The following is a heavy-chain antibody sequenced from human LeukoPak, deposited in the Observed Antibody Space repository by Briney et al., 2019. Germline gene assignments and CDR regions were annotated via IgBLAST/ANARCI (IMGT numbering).Heavy chain of an antibody. Sequence: GGSLRLSCAASGFTFSNAWMSWVRQAPGKGLEWVGRIKSKTDGGTTDYAAPVKGRFTISRDDSKNTLYLQMNSLRAEDTAVYYCAKDQKAGDFCYWGQGTLVTVSS. CDR2: IKSKTDGGTT. CDR1: GFTFSNAW. J-gene: IGHJ4*02. V-gene: IGHV3-15*01. D-gene: IGHD7-27*01. CDR3: AKDQKAGDFCY.